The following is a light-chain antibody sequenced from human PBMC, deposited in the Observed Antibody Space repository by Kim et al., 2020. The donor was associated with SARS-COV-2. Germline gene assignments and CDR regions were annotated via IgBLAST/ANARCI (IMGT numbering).Light chain of an antibody. CDR3: SSYTRSNPLV. Sequence: GQSLTLSCPVTSSEVGVYNSVSWYEHDPGKASIPIVYDVSNRHLGVSNRVSGYKPGQTASLTIFGLQAEDEADYFCSSYTRSNPLVFGAGTKVTVL. V-gene: IGLV2-14*03. CDR1: SSEVGVYNS. J-gene: IGLJ1*01. CDR2: DVS.